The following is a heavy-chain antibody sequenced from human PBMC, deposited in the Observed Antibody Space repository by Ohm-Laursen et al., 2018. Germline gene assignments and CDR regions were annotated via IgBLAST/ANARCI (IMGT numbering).Heavy chain of an antibody. CDR1: GFTFSDYY. V-gene: IGHV3-11*01. D-gene: IGHD6-13*01. Sequence: SLRLSCTASGFTFSDYYMSWIRQAPGKGLEWVSYISSSGSTIYYADSVKGRFTISRDNAENSLYLQMNSLRAEDTAVYYCARGEQQQVEDYWGQGTLVTVSS. CDR2: ISSSGSTI. CDR3: ARGEQQQVEDY. J-gene: IGHJ4*01.